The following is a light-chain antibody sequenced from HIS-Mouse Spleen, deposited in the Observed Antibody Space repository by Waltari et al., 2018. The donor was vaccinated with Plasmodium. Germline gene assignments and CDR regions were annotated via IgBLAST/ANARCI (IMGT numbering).Light chain of an antibody. CDR3: YSTDSSGKHRV. J-gene: IGLJ3*02. Sequence: SYELTQPPSVSVSPGQTARITCSGDALPKKYAYWYQQKSGQAPVLVIYEDSKRPSGIPERVSGSRLGTMATLTISGAQVEDEADYYCYSTDSSGKHRVFGGGTKLTVL. CDR2: EDS. CDR1: ALPKKY. V-gene: IGLV3-10*01.